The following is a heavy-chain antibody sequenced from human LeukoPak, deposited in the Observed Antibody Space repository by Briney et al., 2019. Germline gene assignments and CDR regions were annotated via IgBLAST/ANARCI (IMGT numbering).Heavy chain of an antibody. Sequence: SVKVSCKASGGTFSSYAISWVRQAPGQGLEWMGRIIPILGIANYAQKLQGRVTMTTDTSTSTAYMELRSLRSDDTAVYYCAREGVAGTGPYGMDVWGQGTTVTVSS. CDR1: GGTFSSYA. J-gene: IGHJ6*02. D-gene: IGHD6-19*01. CDR3: AREGVAGTGPYGMDV. V-gene: IGHV1-69*04. CDR2: IIPILGIA.